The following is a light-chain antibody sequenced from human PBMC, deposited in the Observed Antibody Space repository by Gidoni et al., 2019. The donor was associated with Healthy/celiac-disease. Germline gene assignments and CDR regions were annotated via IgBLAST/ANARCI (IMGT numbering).Light chain of an antibody. CDR1: QSVSSSY. CDR2: GAS. J-gene: IGKJ1*01. Sequence: DIVLTQSPGTLSLSPGERATLSCRASQSVSSSYLAWYQQKPGQAPRLLIYGASSRATGIPDRFSGSGSGTDFTLTSSRLEPEDFAVYYCQQYGSSPPWTFGQGTKVEIK. CDR3: QQYGSSPPWT. V-gene: IGKV3-20*01.